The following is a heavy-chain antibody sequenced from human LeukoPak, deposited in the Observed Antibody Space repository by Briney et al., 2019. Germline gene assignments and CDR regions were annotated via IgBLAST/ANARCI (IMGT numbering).Heavy chain of an antibody. J-gene: IGHJ5*02. CDR3: ARRLEVPGGIGWFDP. CDR1: GGSISSSSYY. D-gene: IGHD2-2*01. Sequence: PSETLSLTCTVSGGSISSSSYYWGWIRQPPGKGLEWIGSIYYSGSGYYNPSLKSRVTISVDTSKNQFSLKLSSVTAADTAVYYCARRLEVPGGIGWFDPWGQGTLVTVSS. V-gene: IGHV4-39*07. CDR2: IYYSGSG.